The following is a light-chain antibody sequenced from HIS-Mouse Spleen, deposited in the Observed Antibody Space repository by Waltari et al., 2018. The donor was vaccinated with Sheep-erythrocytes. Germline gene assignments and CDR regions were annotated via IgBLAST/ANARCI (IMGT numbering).Light chain of an antibody. V-gene: IGLV3-21*03. CDR1: NNGRNS. J-gene: IGLJ1*01. CDR2: DDS. Sequence: SYVLTQPPPVSVAPGKPARITCGGNNNGRNSVHGYQQKPGQAPVLVVYDDSDRPSGIPERFSGSNSGNTATLTISRVEAGDEADYYCQVWDSSSDHYVFGTGTKVTVL. CDR3: QVWDSSSDHYV.